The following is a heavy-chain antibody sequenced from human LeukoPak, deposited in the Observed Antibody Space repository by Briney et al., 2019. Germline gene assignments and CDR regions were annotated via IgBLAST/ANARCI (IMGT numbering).Heavy chain of an antibody. V-gene: IGHV4-38-2*02. CDR3: ARGYLTVTSWFDP. D-gene: IGHD4-17*01. J-gene: IGHJ5*02. CDR1: GYSISSGYY. Sequence: SETLSLTCTVSGYSISSGYYWSWIRQPPGKGLEWIGKINHSGSTNYNPSLKSRVTISVDTSKHQFSLKLSSVTAADTAVYYCARGYLTVTSWFDPWGQGTLVTVSS. CDR2: INHSGST.